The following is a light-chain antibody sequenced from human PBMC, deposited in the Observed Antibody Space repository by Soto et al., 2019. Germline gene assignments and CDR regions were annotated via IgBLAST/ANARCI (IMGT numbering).Light chain of an antibody. CDR3: QSYDRSLSGSV. CDR2: GNS. V-gene: IGLV1-40*01. Sequence: QSVLTQPPSVSGAHGQRVTISCTGSSSNIGAGYDVHWYQQLPGTAPKLLIYGNSNRPSGVPDRFSGSKSGTSASLAITGLQAEDEADYYCQSYDRSLSGSVFGGGTKLTVL. CDR1: SSNIGAGYD. J-gene: IGLJ3*02.